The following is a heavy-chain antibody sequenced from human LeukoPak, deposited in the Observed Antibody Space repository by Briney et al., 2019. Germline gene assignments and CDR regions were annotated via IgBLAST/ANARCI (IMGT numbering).Heavy chain of an antibody. Sequence: GGSLRLSCAASGFTLSSYGMSWVRQAPGKGLDWVSAISGSDSNTYYADSVKGRFTISRDNSKNTLYLQMNSLRAEDTAKYYCAKRREGAFDYWGQGILVTVSS. D-gene: IGHD1-26*01. V-gene: IGHV3-23*01. J-gene: IGHJ4*02. CDR3: AKRREGAFDY. CDR2: ISGSDSNT. CDR1: GFTLSSYG.